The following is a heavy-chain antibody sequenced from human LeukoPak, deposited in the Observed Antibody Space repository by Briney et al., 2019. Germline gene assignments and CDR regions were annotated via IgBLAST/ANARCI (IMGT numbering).Heavy chain of an antibody. CDR1: GFTFSNYY. CDR3: ARGPFRYCSGGSCYTANYYYMDV. D-gene: IGHD2-15*01. V-gene: IGHV3-11*04. CDR2: ISSSGSTI. J-gene: IGHJ6*03. Sequence: GGSLRLSCAASGFTFSNYYMSWIRQAPGKGLEWVSYISSSGSTIYYADSVKGRFTISRDNAKNSLYLQMNSLRAEDTAVYYCARGPFRYCSGGSCYTANYYYMDVWGKGTTVTVSS.